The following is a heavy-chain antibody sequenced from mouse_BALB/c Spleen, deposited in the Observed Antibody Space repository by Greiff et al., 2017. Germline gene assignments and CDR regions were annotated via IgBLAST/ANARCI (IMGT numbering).Heavy chain of an antibody. V-gene: IGHV14-4*02. CDR3: TGYFDV. CDR1: GFNIKDYY. Sequence: VQLQQSGAELVRSGASVKLSCTASGFNIKDYYMHWVKQRHEQGLEWIGWIDPENGDAEYAPKFQGKATMTAETSSNTAYLQLSSLTAEDTAVYYCTGYFDVWGAGTTVTVSS. CDR2: IDPENGDA. J-gene: IGHJ1*01.